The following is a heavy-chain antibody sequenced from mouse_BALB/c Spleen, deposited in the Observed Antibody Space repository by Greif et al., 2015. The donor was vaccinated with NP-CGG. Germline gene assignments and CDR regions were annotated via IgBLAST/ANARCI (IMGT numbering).Heavy chain of an antibody. CDR3: ARRDSSGYGY. V-gene: IGHV1-7*01. D-gene: IGHD3-2*01. J-gene: IGHJ2*01. CDR1: GYTFTSYW. CDR2: INPSTGYT. Sequence: QVQLQQSGAELAKPGASVKMSCKASGYTFTSYWMHWVKQRPGQGLEWIGYINPSTGYTEYNQKFKDKATLTADKSSSTAYMQLSSLTSEDSAVYYCARRDSSGYGYWGQGTTLTVSS.